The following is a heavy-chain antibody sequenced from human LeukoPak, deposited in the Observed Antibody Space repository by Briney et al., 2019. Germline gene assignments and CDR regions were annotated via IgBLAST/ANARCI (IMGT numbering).Heavy chain of an antibody. CDR3: ARAGSGSGWYFDY. Sequence: GASVKVSCKASGYDFTSVGITRVRRAPGQGLERMGWISPYNGNTRYAQKFQGRVAMTTDTSTTTAYMELRGLRFNDTAVYYCARAGSGSGWYFDYWGQGTLVTVSS. V-gene: IGHV1-18*01. D-gene: IGHD6-19*01. CDR2: ISPYNGNT. J-gene: IGHJ4*02. CDR1: GYDFTSVG.